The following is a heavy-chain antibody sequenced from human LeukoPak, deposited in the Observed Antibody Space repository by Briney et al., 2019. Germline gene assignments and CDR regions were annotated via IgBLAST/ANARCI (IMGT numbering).Heavy chain of an antibody. CDR2: ISERGGST. Sequence: GGSLGLSCVVSGISLTNYAMTWVRQAPGKGLEWVSYISERGGSTTYADSVKGRFTISRDTSLNTLYLQMNNLRAEDTAVYFCAKRGVVIRGILVIGYHQEAYHYDFWGQGVLVTVSS. V-gene: IGHV3-23*01. D-gene: IGHD3-10*01. CDR1: GISLTNYA. J-gene: IGHJ4*02. CDR3: AKRGVVIRGILVIGYHQEAYHYDF.